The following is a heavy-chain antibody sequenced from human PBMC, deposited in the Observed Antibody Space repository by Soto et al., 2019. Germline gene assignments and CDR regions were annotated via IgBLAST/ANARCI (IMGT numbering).Heavy chain of an antibody. V-gene: IGHV4-59*12. D-gene: IGHD6-13*01. CDR2: IYYSGST. Sequence: SETLSLTCTVSGGSISSYYWSWIRQPPGKGLEWIGYIYYSGSTYYNPSLKSRVTISVDTSKNQFSLKLSSVTAADTAVYYCAREVLWNDGYSSSWESAWCMDVWGQGTTVTVSS. CDR1: GGSISSYY. J-gene: IGHJ6*02. CDR3: AREVLWNDGYSSSWESAWCMDV.